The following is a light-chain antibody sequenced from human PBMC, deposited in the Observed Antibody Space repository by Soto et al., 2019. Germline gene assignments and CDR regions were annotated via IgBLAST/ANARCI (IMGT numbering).Light chain of an antibody. CDR2: AAS. J-gene: IGKJ5*01. Sequence: EIVMTQSPATLSVSPGERATLSRGASQSVSSSLAWYQQKPGQSPRLLIYAASTRVTGIPASFSGSGSATDFTLPISSLQTEDFAAYYCQQRSNWHPITFGHGTRLEIK. CDR3: QQRSNWHPIT. CDR1: QSVSSS. V-gene: IGKV3-15*01.